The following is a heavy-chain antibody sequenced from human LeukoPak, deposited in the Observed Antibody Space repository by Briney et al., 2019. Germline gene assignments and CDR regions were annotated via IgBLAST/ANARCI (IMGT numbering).Heavy chain of an antibody. J-gene: IGHJ4*02. CDR2: ISPYNGNT. CDR1: DYTFINYG. D-gene: IGHD6-13*01. Sequence: ASVKVSCKASDYTFINYGITWVRQAPGQGLEWMGWISPYNGNTDYEQKLQGRVTMTTDTSTRTAYLNLRSLRSDDTAVYYCARVVSSSPDYWGQGTLVTVSS. V-gene: IGHV1-18*01. CDR3: ARVVSSSPDY.